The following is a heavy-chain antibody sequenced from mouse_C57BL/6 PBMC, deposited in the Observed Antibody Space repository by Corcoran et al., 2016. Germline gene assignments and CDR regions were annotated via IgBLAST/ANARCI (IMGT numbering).Heavy chain of an antibody. CDR1: GYPFTDYY. V-gene: IGHV1-75*01. CDR2: IFPGSGST. D-gene: IGHD3-2*02. CDR3: ARSWGSGLALDY. J-gene: IGHJ2*01. Sequence: QVQLQQSGPELVKPGASVKISCKASGYPFTDYYINWVKQRPGQGLEWIGWIFPGSGSTYYNEKFKGKATLTVDKSSSTAYMLLSSLTSEDSAVYFCARSWGSGLALDYCGQGTTLTVSS.